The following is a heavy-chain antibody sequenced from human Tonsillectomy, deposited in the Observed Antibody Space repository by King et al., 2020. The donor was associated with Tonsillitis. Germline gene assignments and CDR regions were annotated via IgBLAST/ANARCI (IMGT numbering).Heavy chain of an antibody. CDR3: ASDYGGTNNWFDP. CDR2: ISPIVGTA. Sequence: VQLVQSGAEVKKPGSSVKVSCKASGGTFSSYAISWVRQAPGQGLEWMGGISPIVGTANYAQKFQGRVTITADESTSTAYMELSSLRSEDTVVYYCASDYGGTNNWFDPWGQGTLVTVSS. D-gene: IGHD4-23*01. J-gene: IGHJ5*02. CDR1: GGTFSSYA. V-gene: IGHV1-69*01.